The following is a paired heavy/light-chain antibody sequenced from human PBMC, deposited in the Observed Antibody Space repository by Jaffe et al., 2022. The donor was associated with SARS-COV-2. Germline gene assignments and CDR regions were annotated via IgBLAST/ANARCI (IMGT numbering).Light chain of an antibody. CDR1: SSDIGRNY. Sequence: QSVLTQPPSMSGTPGQRVTISCFGSSSDIGRNYVFWYQQLAGTAPKLLISRNHERPSGVPDRFSGSKSGTSASLAISGLRSEDEADYYCATWDDSMSGSWVFGGGTKVTVL. V-gene: IGLV1-47*01. CDR2: RNH. CDR3: ATWDDSMSGSWV. J-gene: IGLJ3*02.
Heavy chain of an antibody. CDR2: IYWNTDK. V-gene: IGHV2-5*01. J-gene: IGHJ4*02. CDR1: GFSLTTKGEA. Sequence: QISLKESGPTLVKPTQTLTLTCSFSGFSLTTKGEAVGWIRQPPGKALEWLALIYWNTDKQYSPSLKTRLTITRGTSKNQVVLTMTNMDPVDTATYYCAHSVDHEISGLYQMYYFDYWGRGTLVTVSS. CDR3: AHSVDHEISGLYQMYYFDY. D-gene: IGHD3-22*01.